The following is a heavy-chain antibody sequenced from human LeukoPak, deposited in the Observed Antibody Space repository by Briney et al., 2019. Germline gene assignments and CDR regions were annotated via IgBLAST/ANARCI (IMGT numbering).Heavy chain of an antibody. CDR2: IIPIFGTA. J-gene: IGHJ5*02. CDR3: ARDSSGYTFDP. Sequence: ASVKVSCKSSGYTFTTYDITWVRQAPGQGLEWMGGIIPIFGTANYAQKFQGRVTITTDESTSTAYMELSSLRSEDTAVYYCARDSSGYTFDPWGQGTLVTVSS. CDR1: GYTFTTYD. D-gene: IGHD3-22*01. V-gene: IGHV1-69*05.